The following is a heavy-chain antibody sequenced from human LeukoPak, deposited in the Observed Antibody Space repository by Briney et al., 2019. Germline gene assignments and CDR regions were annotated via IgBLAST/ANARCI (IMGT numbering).Heavy chain of an antibody. Sequence: GGSLRLSCAASGFTFSSYAMHWVRQAPGKGLEWVAVISYDGSNKYYADSVKGRFTISRDNSKNTLYLQMNSLRAEDTAVYYCAREPVVVAETAPDAFDIWGQGTMVTVSS. CDR3: AREPVVVAETAPDAFDI. CDR2: ISYDGSNK. J-gene: IGHJ3*02. CDR1: GFTFSSYA. V-gene: IGHV3-30-3*01. D-gene: IGHD2-15*01.